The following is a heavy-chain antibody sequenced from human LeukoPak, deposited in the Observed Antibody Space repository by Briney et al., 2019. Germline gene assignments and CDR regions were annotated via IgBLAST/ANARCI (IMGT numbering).Heavy chain of an antibody. CDR2: IYYSGNT. V-gene: IGHV4-59*01. J-gene: IGHJ4*02. Sequence: PSETLSLTCTVSGDSINSYYWSWIRQSPGKGLEWIGYIYYSGNTNYSPSLKSRATISIDTSKNHFSLRLRSVTAADTAIYYCARDLEGSNSRWGQGALVTVSS. CDR1: GDSINSYY. D-gene: IGHD3-10*01. CDR3: ARDLEGSNSR.